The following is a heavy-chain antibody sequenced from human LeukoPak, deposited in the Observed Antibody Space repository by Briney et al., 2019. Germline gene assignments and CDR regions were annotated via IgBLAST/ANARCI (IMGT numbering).Heavy chain of an antibody. V-gene: IGHV4-59*13. CDR3: ARAPSGLWFRTTFDI. J-gene: IGHJ3*02. Sequence: KPSETLSLACTVSGGSISSYYWSWIRQPPGKGLEWIGYIYYSGSTNYNPSLKSRVTISVDTSKNQFSLKLSSVTAADTAVYYCARAPSGLWFRTTFDIWGQGTMVTVSS. CDR2: IYYSGST. CDR1: GGSISSYY. D-gene: IGHD3-10*01.